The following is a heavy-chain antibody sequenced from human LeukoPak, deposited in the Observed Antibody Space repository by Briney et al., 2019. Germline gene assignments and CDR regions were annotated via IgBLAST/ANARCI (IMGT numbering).Heavy chain of an antibody. CDR2: ISDGSST. J-gene: IGHJ4*02. Sequence: GGSLRLSCAASGFTFSSYWMHWVRQAPGKGLVWVSRISDGSSTSYADSVKGRFTISRDNAKNTLYLQMNSLRAEDTAVYYCARDRGYYDSSGYYSGDYWGQGTLVTVSS. V-gene: IGHV3-74*01. CDR1: GFTFSSYW. CDR3: ARDRGYYDSSGYYSGDY. D-gene: IGHD3-22*01.